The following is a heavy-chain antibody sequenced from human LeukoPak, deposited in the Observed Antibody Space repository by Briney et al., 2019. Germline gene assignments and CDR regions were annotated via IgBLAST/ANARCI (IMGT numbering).Heavy chain of an antibody. D-gene: IGHD3-22*01. V-gene: IGHV3-21*01. CDR3: AREGDSSGYSFDY. CDR1: GFTFSSYS. Sequence: GGSLRLSCAASGFTFSSYSMNWVRQAPGKGLEWVSSISSSSSYIYYADSVKGRFSISRDNAKNSLYLQMYSLRAEDTAVYYCAREGDSSGYSFDYWGQGTLVTVSS. J-gene: IGHJ4*02. CDR2: ISSSSSYI.